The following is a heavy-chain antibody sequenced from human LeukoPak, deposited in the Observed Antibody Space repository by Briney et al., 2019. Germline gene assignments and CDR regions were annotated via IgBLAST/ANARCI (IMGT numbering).Heavy chain of an antibody. Sequence: ASVKVSCKASGYTFTGYYMHWVRQAPGQGLEWMGWINPNSGGTNYAQKFQGRVTMTRDTSISTAYMELSRLRSDDTAVYYCAREDYGERSWFDPWGQGTLVTVSS. V-gene: IGHV1-2*02. CDR2: INPNSGGT. CDR3: AREDYGERSWFDP. J-gene: IGHJ5*02. D-gene: IGHD4-17*01. CDR1: GYTFTGYY.